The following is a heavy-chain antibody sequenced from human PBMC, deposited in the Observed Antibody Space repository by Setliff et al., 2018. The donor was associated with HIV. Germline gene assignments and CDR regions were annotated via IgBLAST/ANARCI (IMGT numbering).Heavy chain of an antibody. Sequence: SVNFSCKASGGTFTSSAISWVRQARGQGLEWMGAIIPHFDAPQYAQKFQGRVTITADQSTSTAYMELSGLTSEETAVYYCARGQLKPTGYFFDYWGLGTLVTVSS. D-gene: IGHD1-1*01. CDR2: IIPHFDAP. J-gene: IGHJ4*02. V-gene: IGHV1-69*13. CDR1: GGTFTSSA. CDR3: ARGQLKPTGYFFDY.